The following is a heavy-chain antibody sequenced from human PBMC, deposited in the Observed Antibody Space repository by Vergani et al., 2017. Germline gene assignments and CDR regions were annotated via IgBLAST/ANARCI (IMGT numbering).Heavy chain of an antibody. CDR2: ISGSGGST. D-gene: IGHD6-13*01. CDR1: GFTFSSYA. CDR3: AKGPIEQQLVRWAWFDP. J-gene: IGHJ5*02. Sequence: EVQLLESGGGLVQPGGSLRLSCAASGFTFSSYAMSWVRQAPGKGLEWVSAISGSGGSTYYADSVKGRLTISRDNSKNTLYLQMNSLRAEDTAVYYCAKGPIEQQLVRWAWFDPWGQGTLVTVSS. V-gene: IGHV3-23*01.